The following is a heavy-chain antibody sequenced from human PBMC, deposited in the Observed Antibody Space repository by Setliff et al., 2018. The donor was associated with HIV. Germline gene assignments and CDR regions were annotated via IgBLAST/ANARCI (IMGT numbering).Heavy chain of an antibody. Sequence: SETLSLTCTVSGGSISTSRYYWGWIRQPPGKGLEWIGSINYRGNTYYNPSLKSRAAISVDTSKNQISLKLSSVTAADTAVYYCASLDGSGTYYRMGAFDIWGQGTMVTV. D-gene: IGHD3-10*01. J-gene: IGHJ3*02. V-gene: IGHV4-39*01. CDR3: ASLDGSGTYYRMGAFDI. CDR2: INYRGNT. CDR1: GGSISTSRYY.